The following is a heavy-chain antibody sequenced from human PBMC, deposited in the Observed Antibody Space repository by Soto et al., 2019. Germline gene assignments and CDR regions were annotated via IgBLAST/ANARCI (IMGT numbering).Heavy chain of an antibody. V-gene: IGHV3-23*01. CDR2: ISDGVRST. CDR3: ARTFDFWDLYSPFAH. J-gene: IGHJ4*02. D-gene: IGHD3-3*01. Sequence: GGSLRLSCAGSGFRFSDYAIGWVRQAPGKGLEWVSFISDGVRSTYYTDSVKGRFTISRDNSKNTVYLQLQGLRAEDTAIYFCARTFDFWDLYSPFAHWGQGTQVTVSS. CDR1: GFRFSDYA.